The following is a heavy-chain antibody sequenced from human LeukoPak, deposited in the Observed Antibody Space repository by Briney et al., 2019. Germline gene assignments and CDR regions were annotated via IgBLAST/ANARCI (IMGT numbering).Heavy chain of an antibody. CDR3: ARRTNDYGSGRSFDY. J-gene: IGHJ4*02. Sequence: GGSLRLSCAASGFTFSSYWMHWVRQAPGKGLVWVSRINSDGSSTSYADSVKGRFTISRDNDKNTLYLQMNSLRAEDTAVYYCARRTNDYGSGRSFDYWGQGTLVTVSS. CDR2: INSDGSST. D-gene: IGHD3-10*01. CDR1: GFTFSSYW. V-gene: IGHV3-74*01.